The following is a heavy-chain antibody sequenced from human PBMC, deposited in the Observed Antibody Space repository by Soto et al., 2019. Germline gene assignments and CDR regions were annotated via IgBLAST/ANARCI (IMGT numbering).Heavy chain of an antibody. J-gene: IGHJ4*02. CDR1: GYTFTCYY. D-gene: IGHD3-22*01. V-gene: IGHV1-2*04. Sequence: ASVKVSCKASGYTFTCYYMHWVRQAPGQGLEWMGWINPNSGGTNYAQKFQGWVTMTRDTSISTAYMELSRLRSDDTAVYYCARGIYYESSGYYEVIAYRGRGTLVPVSS. CDR3: ARGIYYESSGYYEVIAY. CDR2: INPNSGGT.